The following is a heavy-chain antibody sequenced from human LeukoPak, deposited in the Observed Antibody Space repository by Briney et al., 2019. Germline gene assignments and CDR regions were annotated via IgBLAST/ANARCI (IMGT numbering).Heavy chain of an antibody. V-gene: IGHV3-33*01. J-gene: IGHJ6*02. CDR2: IWYDGSNK. Sequence: GGSLRNSCAASGFTFSSYGMHWVRQAPGKGLEWVAVIWYDGSNKYYTDSVKGQFTISRDNSENTLYLQMNSLRAEDTAVYYCARGNYGSGSNYYYGMDVWGRGTTVIVSS. CDR1: GFTFSSYG. CDR3: ARGNYGSGSNYYYGMDV. D-gene: IGHD3-10*01.